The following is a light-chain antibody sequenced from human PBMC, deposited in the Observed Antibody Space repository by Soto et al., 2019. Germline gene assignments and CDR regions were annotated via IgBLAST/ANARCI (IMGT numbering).Light chain of an antibody. V-gene: IGKV3D-20*02. CDR3: QQRSNWRVT. CDR1: QSVGSDY. Sequence: DIVLTQSPGTLSLSPGDRATLSCRASQSVGSDYIAWYQHRPGQAPRLLFSGIFKRATGIPDRFSGSGSGTDFTLTISRLEPEDFAVYYCQQRSNWRVTFGGGTKVEIK. J-gene: IGKJ4*01. CDR2: GIF.